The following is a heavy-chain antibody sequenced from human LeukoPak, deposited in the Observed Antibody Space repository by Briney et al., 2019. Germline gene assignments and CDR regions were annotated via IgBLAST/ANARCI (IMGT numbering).Heavy chain of an antibody. CDR1: GGSISSYY. D-gene: IGHD3-10*02. CDR3: ARGLFGSPYYFDY. V-gene: IGHV4-59*01. Sequence: SETLSLTCTVSGGSISSYYWSWIRQPPGKGLEWIGYIYYSGSTNYNPSLKSRVTISVDTSKNQFSLKLSSVTAADTAVYYRARGLFGSPYYFDYWGQGTLVTVSS. J-gene: IGHJ4*02. CDR2: IYYSGST.